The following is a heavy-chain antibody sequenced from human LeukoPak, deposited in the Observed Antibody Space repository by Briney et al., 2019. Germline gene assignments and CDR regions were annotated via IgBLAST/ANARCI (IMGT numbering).Heavy chain of an antibody. V-gene: IGHV3-74*01. D-gene: IGHD6-19*01. CDR3: ARDLSASKPSGWYNTFDY. CDR2: INSDGSST. J-gene: IGHJ4*02. Sequence: SGGSLRLSCAASGFTFSSYWMHWVRQAPGKGLVWVSRINSDGSSTSYADSVKGRFTISRDNAKNTLYLQMNSLRAEDTVVYYCARDLSASKPSGWYNTFDYWGQGTLVTVSS. CDR1: GFTFSSYW.